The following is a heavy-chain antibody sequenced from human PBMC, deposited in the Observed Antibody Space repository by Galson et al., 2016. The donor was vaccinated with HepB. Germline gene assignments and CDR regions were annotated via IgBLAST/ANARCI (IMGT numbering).Heavy chain of an antibody. CDR3: AMAAYGSVSCTSYY. J-gene: IGHJ4*02. D-gene: IGHD3-10*01. V-gene: IGHV3-23*01. Sequence: SLRLSCAASGFSFSNYAMSWVRQAPGKGLEWVSTISGSGGRTFYADSVKGRFTISRDNSKNMLDLQVNSLRADDTAVYYCAMAAYGSVSCTSYYWGQGVLVTVSS. CDR1: GFSFSNYA. CDR2: ISGSGGRT.